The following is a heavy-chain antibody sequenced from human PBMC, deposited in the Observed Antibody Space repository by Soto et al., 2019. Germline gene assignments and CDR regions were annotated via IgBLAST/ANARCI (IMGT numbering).Heavy chain of an antibody. Sequence: QVQLVQSGAEVKKPGASVKVSCKASGYTFTGYYMHWVRQAPGQGLEWMGWINPNSGGTNYAQKLQGRVTMTRDTSISTAYMELSRLRSDDTAVYYCASYYDDSSGYYPVGAFDIWGQGTMVTVSS. CDR3: ASYYDDSSGYYPVGAFDI. CDR2: INPNSGGT. D-gene: IGHD3-22*01. J-gene: IGHJ3*02. CDR1: GYTFTGYY. V-gene: IGHV1-2*02.